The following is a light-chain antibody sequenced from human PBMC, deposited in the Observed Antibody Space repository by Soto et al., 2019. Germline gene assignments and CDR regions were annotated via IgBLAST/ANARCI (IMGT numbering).Light chain of an antibody. CDR1: QSVSSSY. J-gene: IGKJ2*01. Sequence: EIVLTQSPGTLSLSPGERATLSCRASQSVSSSYFAWYQQKPGQAPRLLIYGTSTRATGIPDRFSGSGSGTDFTLTISRLEPEDFAVYYGQQSGSSPPYTFGQGTKLDIK. CDR2: GTS. CDR3: QQSGSSPPYT. V-gene: IGKV3-20*01.